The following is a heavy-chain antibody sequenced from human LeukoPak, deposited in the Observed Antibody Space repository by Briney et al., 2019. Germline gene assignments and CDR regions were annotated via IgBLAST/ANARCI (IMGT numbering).Heavy chain of an antibody. J-gene: IGHJ4*02. CDR1: RFTFSSYS. V-gene: IGHV3-48*01. Sequence: PGGSLRLSCAASRFTFSSYSMNWVRQAPGKGLEWVSYISSSSSTIFYADSVKGRFTISRDNAKNSLYLQMNSLRAEDTAVYYCARDRWTGFDYWGQGTLVTVSS. CDR3: ARDRWTGFDY. CDR2: ISSSSSTI. D-gene: IGHD3/OR15-3a*01.